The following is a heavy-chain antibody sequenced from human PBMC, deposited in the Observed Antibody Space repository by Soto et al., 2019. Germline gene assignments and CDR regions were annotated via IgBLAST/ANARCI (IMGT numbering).Heavy chain of an antibody. CDR3: ARDGRLVGATGDYYYGMDV. CDR2: INAGNGNT. Sequence: ASVKVSCKASGYTFTSYAMHWVRQAPGQRLEWMGWINAGNGNTKYSQKFQGRVTITRDTSASTAYMELSSLRSEDTAVYYCARDGRLVGATGDYYYGMDVWGQGTTVTVSS. CDR1: GYTFTSYA. V-gene: IGHV1-3*01. J-gene: IGHJ6*02. D-gene: IGHD1-26*01.